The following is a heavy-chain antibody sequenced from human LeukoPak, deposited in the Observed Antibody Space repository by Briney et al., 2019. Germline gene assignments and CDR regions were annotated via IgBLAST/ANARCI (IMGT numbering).Heavy chain of an antibody. D-gene: IGHD3-22*01. Sequence: PGGSLRLSCAASGFTFSNYGMHWVRQAAGKGLEWEAVIWYDGSNKYYADSVKGRFTISRDTSKNTLYLQMNSLRVEDTAVYYCARRDCDSIKCRGSNWFDPWGQGTLVSVSS. CDR2: IWYDGSNK. V-gene: IGHV3-33*01. J-gene: IGHJ5*02. CDR1: GFTFSNYG. CDR3: ARRDCDSIKCRGSNWFDP.